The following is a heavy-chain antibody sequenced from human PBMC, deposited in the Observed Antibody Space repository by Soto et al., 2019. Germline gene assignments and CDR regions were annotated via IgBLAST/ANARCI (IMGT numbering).Heavy chain of an antibody. Sequence: QITLKESGPMLVKPTQTLTLTCTVSGVSLNSNGVGVCWIRQPPGKALEWLAIVYWNDDKRYSPSLESRLTIARDASKNQVVLTMTNMDPVDTATYYCAHRHFNKVAYFDYWGQGTLVTVSS. CDR1: GVSLNSNGVG. J-gene: IGHJ4*02. CDR3: AHRHFNKVAYFDY. CDR2: VYWNDDK. V-gene: IGHV2-5*01.